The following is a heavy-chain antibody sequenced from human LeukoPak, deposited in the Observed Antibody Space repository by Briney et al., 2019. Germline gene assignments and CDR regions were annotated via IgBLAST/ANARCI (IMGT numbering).Heavy chain of an antibody. CDR3: ARGTPSVPSDY. CDR2: INHSGST. V-gene: IGHV4-34*01. Sequence: SSETLSLTCAVYGGSFSGYYWSWIRQPPGKGLEWIGEINHSGSTNYNPSLKSRVTISVNTSKNQFSLKLSSVTAADTAVYYCARGTPSVPSDYWGQGTLVTVFS. J-gene: IGHJ4*02. CDR1: GGSFSGYY.